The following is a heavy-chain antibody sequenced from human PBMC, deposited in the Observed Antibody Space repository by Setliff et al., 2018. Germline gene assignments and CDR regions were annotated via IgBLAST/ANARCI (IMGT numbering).Heavy chain of an antibody. CDR3: ARENYYGSGDNWFDP. J-gene: IGHJ5*02. CDR2: ISPNSGGT. V-gene: IGHV1-2*02. Sequence: ASVKVSCKASGYTFTGYYMHWVRQAPGQGLEWMGWISPNSGGTNYAQKFQGRVTMTRDTSISTAYMELSRLRSDDTAVYYCARENYYGSGDNWFDPWGQGTLVTVSS. D-gene: IGHD3-10*01. CDR1: GYTFTGYY.